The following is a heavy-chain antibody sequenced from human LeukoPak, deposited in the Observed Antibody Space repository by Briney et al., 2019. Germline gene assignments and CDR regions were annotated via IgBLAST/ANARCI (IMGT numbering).Heavy chain of an antibody. CDR2: ISYDGSNK. Sequence: GGSLRLSCAASGFTFSSYGMHWVRQAPGKGLEWVAVISYDGSNKYYADSVKGRFTISRDNSKNTLYLQMNSLRAEDTAVYYCAKGRRLSSGWADYWGQGTLVTVSS. CDR1: GFTFSSYG. D-gene: IGHD6-19*01. V-gene: IGHV3-30*18. CDR3: AKGRRLSSGWADY. J-gene: IGHJ4*02.